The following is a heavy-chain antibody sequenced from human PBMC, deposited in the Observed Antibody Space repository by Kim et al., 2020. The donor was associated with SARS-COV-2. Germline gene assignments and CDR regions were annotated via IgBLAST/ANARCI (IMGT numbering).Heavy chain of an antibody. CDR2: IKQDGSEK. J-gene: IGHJ4*02. CDR3: ARDTLVVHDSAPFDY. CDR1: GFTFSSYW. D-gene: IGHD2-15*01. V-gene: IGHV3-7*01. Sequence: GGSLRLSCAASGFTFSSYWMSWVRQAPGKGLEWVANIKQDGSEKYYVDSVKGRFTISRDNAKNSLYLQMNSLRAEDTAVYYCARDTLVVHDSAPFDYWGQGTLVTVSS.